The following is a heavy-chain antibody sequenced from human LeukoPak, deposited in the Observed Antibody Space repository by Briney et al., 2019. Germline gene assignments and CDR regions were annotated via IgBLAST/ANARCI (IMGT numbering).Heavy chain of an antibody. CDR3: AKASAELVSTEYFQH. CDR2: ISGSGGST. Sequence: GGSLRLSCAASGFTFSSYAMSWVRQAPGKGLEWVSAISGSGGSTYYADSVKGRFTISRDNAKNSLYLQMNSLRAEDTALYYCAKASAELVSTEYFQHWGQGTLVTVSS. V-gene: IGHV3-23*01. J-gene: IGHJ1*01. CDR1: GFTFSSYA. D-gene: IGHD6-13*01.